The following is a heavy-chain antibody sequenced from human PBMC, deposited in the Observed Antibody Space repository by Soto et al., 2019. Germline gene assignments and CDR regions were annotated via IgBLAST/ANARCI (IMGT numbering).Heavy chain of an antibody. CDR1: GYTFTNYS. CDR2: INPSGGST. V-gene: IGHV1-46*01. CDR3: ARDRTAGLITMVWGVIIGPYYYNY. J-gene: IGHJ4*02. Sequence: ASVKVSCKASGYTFTNYSMHWVRQAPGQGLEWMGIINPSGGSTSYAQKFQGRATMTRDTSTSTVYMELSSLRSEDTAVYYCARDRTAGLITMVWGVIIGPYYYNYWRQGTLVTVS. D-gene: IGHD3-10*01.